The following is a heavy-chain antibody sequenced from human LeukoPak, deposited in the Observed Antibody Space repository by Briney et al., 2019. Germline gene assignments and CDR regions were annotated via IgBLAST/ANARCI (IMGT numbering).Heavy chain of an antibody. Sequence: SETLSLTCAVYGGSFSGYYWSWIRQPPGKGLEWIGEINHSGSTNYNPSLKSRVTISVDTSKNQFSLKLSSVTAADTAVYYCARVSPYGSEDLNRPFDYWGQGTLVTVSS. CDR2: INHSGST. J-gene: IGHJ4*02. D-gene: IGHD3-10*01. CDR1: GGSFSGYY. V-gene: IGHV4-34*01. CDR3: ARVSPYGSEDLNRPFDY.